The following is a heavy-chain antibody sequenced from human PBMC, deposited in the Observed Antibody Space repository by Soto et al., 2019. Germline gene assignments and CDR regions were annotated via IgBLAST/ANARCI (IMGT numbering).Heavy chain of an antibody. CDR3: ARGRGYFFGRDTTVRGSNCFDP. CDR2: INHSGST. V-gene: IGHV4-34*01. CDR1: GGSFSGYY. J-gene: IGHJ5*02. D-gene: IGHD3-10*01. Sequence: QVQLQQWGAGLLKPSETLSLTCAVYGGSFSGYYWSWIRQPPGKGLEWIGEINHSGSTNYNPSLSSRVTISVDTSKSQFSLKLRSVSAADTAVYYWARGRGYFFGRDTTVRGSNCFDPWGQGTLVTVSS.